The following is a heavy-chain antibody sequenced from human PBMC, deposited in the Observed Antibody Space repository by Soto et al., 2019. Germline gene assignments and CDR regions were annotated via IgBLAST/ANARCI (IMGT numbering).Heavy chain of an antibody. CDR1: GFTFSSYW. CDR2: IKQDGTEK. D-gene: IGHD6-19*01. Sequence: GGSLRLSCGASGFTFSSYWMSWVRQAPGKGLEGVANIKQDGTEKYYVDSVKGRFTISIDNAKNSLFLQMSSLRAEDTAVYYCARWGSVAQTWGQGTLVTVSS. CDR3: ARWGSVAQT. J-gene: IGHJ5*02. V-gene: IGHV3-7*05.